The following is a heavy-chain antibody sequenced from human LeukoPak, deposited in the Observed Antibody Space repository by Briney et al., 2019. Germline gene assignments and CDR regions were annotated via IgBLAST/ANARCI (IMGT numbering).Heavy chain of an antibody. J-gene: IGHJ4*02. CDR3: ARAGGGYNSIGENDY. Sequence: PSETLSLTCTVSGGSISSGGYYWSWIRQHPGKGLEWIGYIYYSGSTYYNPSLKSRVTISVDTSKNQFSLKLSSVTAADTAVYYCARAGGGYNSIGENDYWGQGTLVTVSS. D-gene: IGHD5-24*01. CDR2: IYYSGST. V-gene: IGHV4-31*03. CDR1: GGSISSGGYY.